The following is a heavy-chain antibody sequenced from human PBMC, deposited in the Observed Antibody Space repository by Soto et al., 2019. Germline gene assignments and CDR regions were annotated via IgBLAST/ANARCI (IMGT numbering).Heavy chain of an antibody. D-gene: IGHD3-10*01. CDR1: GYTFTSYG. V-gene: IGHV1-18*01. J-gene: IGHJ6*02. Sequence: QVQLVQSGAEVKKPGASVKVSCKASGYTFTSYGISWVRQAPGQGLEWLGWISAYNGNTNYAQKLQGRVTMTTDTSTSTAYMELRSLRSDDTAVYYCARDGDLTGIYYGSAPDYGGRDVWGQGTKVTFSS. CDR2: ISAYNGNT. CDR3: ARDGDLTGIYYGSAPDYGGRDV.